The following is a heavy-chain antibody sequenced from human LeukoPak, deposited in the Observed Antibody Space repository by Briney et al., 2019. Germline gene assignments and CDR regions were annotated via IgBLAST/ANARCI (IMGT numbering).Heavy chain of an antibody. Sequence: GGSLRLSCAASGFTFSRYSMNWVRQAPGKGLEWVSSISSSSSYRYYVDSVKGRFTISRDNAKNSLYLQMNSLRAEDTAIYYCARKHLIFTRDAFDIWGQGTMVTVSS. CDR1: GFTFSRYS. CDR3: ARKHLIFTRDAFDI. J-gene: IGHJ3*02. V-gene: IGHV3-21*01. D-gene: IGHD2-21*01. CDR2: ISSSSSYR.